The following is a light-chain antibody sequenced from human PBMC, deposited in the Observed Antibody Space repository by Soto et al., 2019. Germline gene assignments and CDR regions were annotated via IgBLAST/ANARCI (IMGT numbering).Light chain of an antibody. Sequence: QSALTQPPSASGSPGQSVTISCTGTSSDVGGYNYVSWYQQHPGKAPKLMIYEVSKRPSGVPDRFSGSKSGITASLTVSGLQAEDEADYYCSSYAGSNNLVFGGGTKL. CDR3: SSYAGSNNLV. V-gene: IGLV2-8*01. CDR1: SSDVGGYNY. CDR2: EVS. J-gene: IGLJ2*01.